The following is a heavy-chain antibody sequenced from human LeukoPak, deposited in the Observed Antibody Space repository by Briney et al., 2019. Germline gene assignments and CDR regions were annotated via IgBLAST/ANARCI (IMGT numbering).Heavy chain of an antibody. D-gene: IGHD1-26*01. CDR3: ARAPGRYFDL. CDR2: IYSGGST. Sequence: GGSLRLSCAASGFTFSSYAMSWVRQAPGKGLEWVSVIYSGGSTYYADSVKGRFTISRDNSKNTLYLQMNSLRAEDTAVYYCARAPGRYFDLWGRGTLVTVSS. CDR1: GFTFSSYA. V-gene: IGHV3-66*01. J-gene: IGHJ2*01.